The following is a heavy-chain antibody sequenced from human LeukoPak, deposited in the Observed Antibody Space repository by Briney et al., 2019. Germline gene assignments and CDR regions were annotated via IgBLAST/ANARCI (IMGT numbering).Heavy chain of an antibody. CDR3: ARVPGSSGSDAFDI. CDR2: INWNGGST. CDR1: GFTFDDYG. J-gene: IGHJ3*02. V-gene: IGHV3-20*04. D-gene: IGHD6-19*01. Sequence: RTGGSLRLSCAASGFTFDDYGMSWVRQAPGKGLEWVSGINWNGGSTGYADSVKGRFTISRDNAKNSLYLQMNSLRAENTALYYCARVPGSSGSDAFDIWGQGTMVTVSS.